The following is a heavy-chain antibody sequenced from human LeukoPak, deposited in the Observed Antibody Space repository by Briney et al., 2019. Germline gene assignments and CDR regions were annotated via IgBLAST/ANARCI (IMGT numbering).Heavy chain of an antibody. CDR3: ASAFTYVRLGDH. CDR1: GLSFSEYW. Sequence: GGSLRLSCVVSGLSFSEYWMHWVRQAPGKGLVWVARSNLHGTTVDYADSVKGRFTISRDNANNTLFLQMNSLRAEDTAVYYCASAFTYVRLGDHWGQGTLVTVSS. J-gene: IGHJ4*02. V-gene: IGHV3-74*01. CDR2: SNLHGTTV. D-gene: IGHD3-16*01.